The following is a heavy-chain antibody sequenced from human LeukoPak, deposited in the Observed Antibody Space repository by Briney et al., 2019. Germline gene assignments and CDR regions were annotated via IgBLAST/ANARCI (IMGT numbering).Heavy chain of an antibody. CDR2: IYTSGST. CDR1: GGSISSGSYY. D-gene: IGHD3-3*01. CDR3: ARDHYDFPNWFDP. Sequence: SETLSVTCTVSGGSISSGSYYWSWIRQPAGKGREWIGRIYTSGSTNYNPSLKSRVTISVDTSKNQFSLKLSSVTAADTAVYYCARDHYDFPNWFDPWGQGTLVTVSS. V-gene: IGHV4-61*02. J-gene: IGHJ5*02.